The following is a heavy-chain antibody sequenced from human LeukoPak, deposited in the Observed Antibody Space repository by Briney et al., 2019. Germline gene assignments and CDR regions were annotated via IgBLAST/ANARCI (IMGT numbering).Heavy chain of an antibody. CDR3: ARDVNLESGIDY. D-gene: IGHD3-10*01. CDR1: GYTFPSYF. Sequence: ASVKVSCKASGYTFPSYFMHWVRQAPGQGLEWMGIINPTGGSTTYAQKFQGRVTMTRDTSTSTVYMELSSLRSDDTAVYYCARDVNLESGIDYWGQGTLVTVSS. V-gene: IGHV1-46*01. CDR2: INPTGGST. J-gene: IGHJ4*02.